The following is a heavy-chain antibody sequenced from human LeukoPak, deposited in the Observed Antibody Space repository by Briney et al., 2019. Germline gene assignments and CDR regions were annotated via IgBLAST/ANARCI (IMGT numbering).Heavy chain of an antibody. CDR2: VSAYNGAT. V-gene: IGHV1-18*01. D-gene: IGHD4-11*01. J-gene: IGHJ1*01. Sequence: GASVKVSCKASGFTFTHFGFSWVRQAPGQGLEWMGWVSAYNGATDYAQNLQGRVTMTTDASTSTVYMELRSLRSDDTATYYCGRWRESSNWPPGYLQYWGQGTLVIVSS. CDR1: GFTFTHFG. CDR3: GRWRESSNWPPGYLQY.